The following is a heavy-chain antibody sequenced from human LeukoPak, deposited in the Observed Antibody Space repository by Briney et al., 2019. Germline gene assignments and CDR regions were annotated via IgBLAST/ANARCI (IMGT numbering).Heavy chain of an antibody. CDR2: LNANNGGT. D-gene: IGHD1-26*01. CDR3: ARLGQVILPNDAFDI. CDR1: GFTFTASY. Sequence: ASVRVSCEASGFTFTASYIHWVRQAPGQGLEWMGWLNANNGGTSYSQRFQGRVTLTRDTSINTAYMELSRLTSDDTAVYYCARLGQVILPNDAFDIWGQGTMVIVSS. V-gene: IGHV1-2*02. J-gene: IGHJ3*02.